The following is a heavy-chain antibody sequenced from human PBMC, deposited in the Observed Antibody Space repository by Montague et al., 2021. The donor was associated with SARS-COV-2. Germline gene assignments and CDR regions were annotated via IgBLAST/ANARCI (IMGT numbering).Heavy chain of an antibody. CDR2: IFQSGGI. CDR3: TRHPPHCPSGNYFVPGGFDI. J-gene: IGHJ3*02. Sequence: SETLSLTCTASGGSIGGTSYYWGWIRQSPGKGLEWIGNIFQSGGIYYNPSLKSRVTISVDTSSNQFSLRLSSVTAADTAVYFCTRHPPHCPSGNYFVPGGFDIWGPGIMVTVSS. V-gene: IGHV4-39*01. CDR1: GGSIGGTSYY. D-gene: IGHD3-10*01.